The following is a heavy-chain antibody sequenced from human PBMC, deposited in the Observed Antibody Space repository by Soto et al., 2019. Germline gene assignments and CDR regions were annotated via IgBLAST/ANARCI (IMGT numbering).Heavy chain of an antibody. D-gene: IGHD3-10*01. CDR3: ARGFDWFDR. J-gene: IGHJ5*02. V-gene: IGHV4-30-4*02. Sequence: SETLSLTCTVSGGSISSGDYYWSWIRQPPGKGLEWIGYIYYSGNTYYNPSLKSRVTLSVDTSKNQFSLKLTSVTAADTAVYYCARGFDWFDRWGQGTLVTVSS. CDR1: GGSISSGDYY. CDR2: IYYSGNT.